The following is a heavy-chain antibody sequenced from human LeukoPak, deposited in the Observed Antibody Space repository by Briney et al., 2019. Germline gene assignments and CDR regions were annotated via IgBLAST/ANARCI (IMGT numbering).Heavy chain of an antibody. D-gene: IGHD6-19*01. CDR2: ISYDGSNK. CDR3: PRGPIRSGWYNWFDP. V-gene: IGHV3-30-3*01. J-gene: IGHJ5*02. Sequence: PGGSLRLSCAASGFTFSSYAMHWVRQAPGKGLEWVAVISYDGSNKYYADSVKGRFTISRDNSKNTLYLQMNSLRAEDTAVYYCPRGPIRSGWYNWFDPWGQGTLVTVSS. CDR1: GFTFSSYA.